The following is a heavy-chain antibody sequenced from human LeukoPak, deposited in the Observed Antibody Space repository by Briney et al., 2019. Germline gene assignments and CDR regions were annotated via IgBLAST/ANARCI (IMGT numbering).Heavy chain of an antibody. D-gene: IGHD3-22*01. J-gene: IGHJ3*02. V-gene: IGHV3-7*03. Sequence: GGSLRLSCAASGFTFSNYWMSWVRQAPGKGLQWVANIKQDGSEKYYVDSVKGRFTISRDNSKNTLYLQMNSLRAEDTAVYYCANAEDYYDSSGQAFDIWGQGTMVTVSS. CDR1: GFTFSNYW. CDR3: ANAEDYYDSSGQAFDI. CDR2: IKQDGSEK.